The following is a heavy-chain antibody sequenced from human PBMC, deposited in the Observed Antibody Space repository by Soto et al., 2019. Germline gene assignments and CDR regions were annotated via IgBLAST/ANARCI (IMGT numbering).Heavy chain of an antibody. D-gene: IGHD3-22*01. CDR2: IYYSGST. J-gene: IGHJ6*02. CDR3: AGLSPTSMDV. Sequence: SETLSLTCTVSGGSISSGGYYWSWIRQHPGKGLEWIGYIYYSGSTYYNPSLKSRVTISVDTSKNQFSLKLSSVTAADTAVYYCAGLSPTSMDVWGQGTTVTVSS. CDR1: GGSISSGGYY. V-gene: IGHV4-31*03.